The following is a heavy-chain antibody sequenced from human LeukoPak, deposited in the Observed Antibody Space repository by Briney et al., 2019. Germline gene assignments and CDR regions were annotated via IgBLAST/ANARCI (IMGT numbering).Heavy chain of an antibody. V-gene: IGHV4-34*01. CDR3: ASLALPRITISYGMDV. CDR1: GGSVSGYY. Sequence: SETLSLTCTVSGGSVSGYYWSWIRQPPGKGLEWIGEINHSGSTNYNPSLKSRVTISVDTSKNQFSLKLSSVTAADTAVYYCASLALPRITISYGMDVWGQGTTVTVSS. J-gene: IGHJ6*02. D-gene: IGHD3-3*01. CDR2: INHSGST.